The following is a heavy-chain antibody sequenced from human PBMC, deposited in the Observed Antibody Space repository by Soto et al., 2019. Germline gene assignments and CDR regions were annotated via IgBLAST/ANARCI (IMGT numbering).Heavy chain of an antibody. CDR1: GGSITNSGYY. CDR2: IFYSGST. J-gene: IGHJ4*02. V-gene: IGHV4-39*01. CDR3: ARTPDSSGYYFDY. D-gene: IGHD3-22*01. Sequence: QLQLQESGPGLVEPSETLSLTCTVSGGSITNSGYYWGWVRPPPGKGLEWIGSIFYSGSTHYKPSLQRRVTISRDTSKNQFSVKLSCVTAADTAVYYCARTPDSSGYYFDYWGQGTLVTVSS.